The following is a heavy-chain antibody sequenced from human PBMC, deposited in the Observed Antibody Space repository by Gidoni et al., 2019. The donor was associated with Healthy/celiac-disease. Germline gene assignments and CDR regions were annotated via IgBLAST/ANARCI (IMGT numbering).Heavy chain of an antibody. J-gene: IGHJ4*02. CDR2: IYWDDDK. CDR3: AHRTERRGLRYFDWLPPVYFDY. D-gene: IGHD3-9*01. Sequence: QITFKESGPTLVKPTQTLTLTCTFSGFSLSTSGVGVGWIRQPPGKALEWLALIYWDDDKRYSPSLKSRLTITKDTSKNQVVLTMTNMDPVDTATYYCAHRTERRGLRYFDWLPPVYFDYWGQGTLVTVSS. V-gene: IGHV2-5*02. CDR1: GFSLSTSGVG.